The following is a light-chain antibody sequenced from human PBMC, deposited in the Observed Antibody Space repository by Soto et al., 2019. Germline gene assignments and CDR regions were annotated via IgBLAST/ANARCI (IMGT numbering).Light chain of an antibody. CDR1: SSDVGGYNY. CDR2: EVN. Sequence: QSALTQPPSASGSPGQSAAISCTGTSSDVGGYNYVSWYQQHPGKAPKLMIYEVNKRPSGVPDRFSGSKSGNTASLTVSGLRAEDEADYYCSSYAGSSNVFGTGTKVTV. CDR3: SSYAGSSNV. V-gene: IGLV2-8*01. J-gene: IGLJ1*01.